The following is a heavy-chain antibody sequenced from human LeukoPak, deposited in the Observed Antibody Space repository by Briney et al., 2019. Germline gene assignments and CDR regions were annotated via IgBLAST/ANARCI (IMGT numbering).Heavy chain of an antibody. CDR2: IYYSGST. J-gene: IGHJ3*02. CDR1: GGSISSSSYY. D-gene: IGHD3-22*01. V-gene: IGHV4-39*01. CDR3: ARHFPYCYDNSGYYPSSDDAFDI. Sequence: SETLSLTCTVSGGSISSSSYYWGWIRQPPGKGLEWIGSIYYSGSTYYNPSLKSRVAISVDTSKNQFSLKLSSVTAADTAVYYCARHFPYCYDNSGYYPSSDDAFDIWGQGTMVTVSS.